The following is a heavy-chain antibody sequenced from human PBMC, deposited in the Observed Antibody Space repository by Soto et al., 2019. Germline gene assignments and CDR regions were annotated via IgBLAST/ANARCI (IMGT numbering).Heavy chain of an antibody. CDR3: ARASNVFDI. CDR1: GFTFSSYW. Sequence: PGESLKISCAASGFTFSSYWXHWVRQAPGKGLVWVSRINSDGSSTTYADSVKGRFTISRDNAKNTLYLQMNSLRAEDTAVYYCARASNVFDIWGQGTMVTVSS. CDR2: INSDGSST. V-gene: IGHV3-74*01. J-gene: IGHJ3*02.